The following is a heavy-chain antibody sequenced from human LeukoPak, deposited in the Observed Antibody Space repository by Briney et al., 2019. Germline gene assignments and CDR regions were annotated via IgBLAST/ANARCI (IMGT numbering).Heavy chain of an antibody. CDR3: ARGVVTDDYYMDV. CDR2: LYTNDNT. V-gene: IGHV4-61*02. J-gene: IGHJ6*03. Sequence: SQTLSLTCSVSGGSISSGRYYWTWIRQPAGKGLEWIGRLYTNDNTNYDPSLESRVSISVDTSKSQFYLQLTSVAAADTAVYFCARGVVTDDYYMDVWGKGITVIVSS. CDR1: GGSISSGRYY. D-gene: IGHD2-21*02.